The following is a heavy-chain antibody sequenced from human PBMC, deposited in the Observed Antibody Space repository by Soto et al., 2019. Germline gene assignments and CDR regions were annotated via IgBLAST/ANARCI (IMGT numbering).Heavy chain of an antibody. CDR3: ARSYYDNSGYPLGGMDV. CDR1: GFTFSTYD. D-gene: IGHD3-22*01. J-gene: IGHJ6*02. V-gene: IGHV3-13*01. Sequence: GGSLRLSCVVFGFTFSTYDMHWVRQNVGKGLEWVSSIGTDDDTYYLDSVRGRFTISSEDAKNSLYLHMDSLRAGDTAVYYCARSYYDNSGYPLGGMDVWGQGTMVTVAS. CDR2: IGTDDDT.